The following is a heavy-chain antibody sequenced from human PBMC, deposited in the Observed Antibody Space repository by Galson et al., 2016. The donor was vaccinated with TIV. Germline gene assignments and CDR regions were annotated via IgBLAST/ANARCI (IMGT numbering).Heavy chain of an antibody. V-gene: IGHV3-53*05. CDR1: GFIVSKKY. D-gene: IGHD1-26*01. CDR3: ARGCGSYSCYLDV. CDR2: IYSGGDT. Sequence: SLRLSCAASGFIVSKKYMNWVRQAPGKGLEWVSVIYSGGDTYYADSVRGRFTVSRDNSKNTLYLQMNSLRVEDTAVYYCARGCGSYSCYLDVWGKGTTVAVSS. J-gene: IGHJ6*03.